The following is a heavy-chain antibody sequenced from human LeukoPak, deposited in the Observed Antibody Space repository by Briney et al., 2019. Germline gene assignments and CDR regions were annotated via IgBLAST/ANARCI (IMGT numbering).Heavy chain of an antibody. CDR2: MSSRGGRT. J-gene: IGHJ4*02. CDR1: GFTFNKYA. D-gene: IGHD3-22*01. V-gene: IGHV3-64D*06. Sequence: PGGSLRLSCSGSGFTFNKYAMYWVRQAPGKGLEYVSAMSSRGGRTYYADSVKGRFTISRDNSKNTLYLQMSSLKPEDTAVYFCVKDFYYDNSGYYRSFDHWGQGTLVTVSS. CDR3: VKDFYYDNSGYYRSFDH.